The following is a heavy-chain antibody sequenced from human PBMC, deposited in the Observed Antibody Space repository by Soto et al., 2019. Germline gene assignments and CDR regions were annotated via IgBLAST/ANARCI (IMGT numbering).Heavy chain of an antibody. CDR3: ARGRGYSYGYTTSLDY. D-gene: IGHD5-18*01. CDR2: ISYDGSNK. V-gene: IGHV3-30-3*01. CDR1: GFTFSSYA. Sequence: QVQLVESGGGVVQPGRSLRLSCAASGFTFSSYAMHWVRQAPGKGLEGVAVISYDGSNKYYADSVKGRFTISRDNSKNTRYLQMNSLRAEDTAVYYCARGRGYSYGYTTSLDYWGQGTLVTVSS. J-gene: IGHJ4*02.